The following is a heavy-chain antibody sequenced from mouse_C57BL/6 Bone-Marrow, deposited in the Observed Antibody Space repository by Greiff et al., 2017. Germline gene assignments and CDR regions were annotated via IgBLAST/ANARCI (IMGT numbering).Heavy chain of an antibody. Sequence: QVTLKESGPGILQSSQTLSLTCSFSGFSLSTSGMGVSWIRQPSGKGLEWLAHIYWDDDKRYNPSLKSRLTISKDTSRNQVFLKITSVDTADTATYYCARRLDYYGSSGFAYWGQGTLVTVSA. D-gene: IGHD1-1*01. V-gene: IGHV8-12*01. CDR1: GFSLSTSGMG. CDR3: ARRLDYYGSSGFAY. CDR2: IYWDDDK. J-gene: IGHJ3*01.